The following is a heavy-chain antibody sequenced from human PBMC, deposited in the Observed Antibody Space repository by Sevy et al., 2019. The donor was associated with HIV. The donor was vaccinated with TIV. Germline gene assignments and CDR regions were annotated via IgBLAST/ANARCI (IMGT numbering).Heavy chain of an antibody. CDR1: GGSISSGGYY. V-gene: IGHV4-31*03. D-gene: IGHD6-13*01. CDR3: XRXGAAAAGDY. Sequence: SETLSLTCTVSGGSISSGGYYWSWIRQHPGKGLEWIGYIYYSGSTYYNPSLKSRVTMSVDTSKNQFALKLSSVTAAXTAXXYXXRXGAAAAGDYWGQGTLVTVSS. CDR2: IYYSGST. J-gene: IGHJ4*02.